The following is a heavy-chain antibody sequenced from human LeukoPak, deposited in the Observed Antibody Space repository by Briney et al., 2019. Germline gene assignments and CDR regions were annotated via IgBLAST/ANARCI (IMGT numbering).Heavy chain of an antibody. CDR2: ISAYNGNT. D-gene: IGHD3-16*01. J-gene: IGHJ4*02. CDR1: GYTFTGYY. V-gene: IGHV1-18*04. CDR3: ARDTGELRRDGHIPDY. Sequence: GASVKVSRKASGYTFTGYYMHWVRQAPGQGLEWMGWISAYNGNTNYAQKLQGRVTMTTDTSTSTAYMELRSLRSDDTAVYYCARDTGELRRDGHIPDYWGQGTLVTVSS.